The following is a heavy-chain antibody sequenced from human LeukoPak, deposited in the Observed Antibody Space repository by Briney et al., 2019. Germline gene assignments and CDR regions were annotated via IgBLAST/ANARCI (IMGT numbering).Heavy chain of an antibody. CDR1: GYSISSGYY. V-gene: IGHV4-38-2*02. J-gene: IGHJ4*02. CDR2: IYSSGTI. CDR3: ARHDKGFDY. Sequence: SETLSLTCTVSGYSISSGYYWGWIRQPPGKGLEWLGCIYSSGTINFNPSLKSRLTTSVDTSKNQFSLKLSSVTAADTAVYYCARHDKGFDYWGQGTLVTVSA. D-gene: IGHD3-22*01.